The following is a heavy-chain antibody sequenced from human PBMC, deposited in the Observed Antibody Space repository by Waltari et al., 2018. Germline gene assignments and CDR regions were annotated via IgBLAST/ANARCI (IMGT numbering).Heavy chain of an antibody. Sequence: QVTLKESGPALVKPTQTLTLTCTFSGFSLSTSGMRVSWIRQPPGKALEWLARIDWDDDKFYSTSLKTRLTISKDTSKNQVVLTMTNMDPVDTATYYCARSGLGSRDAFDIWGQGTMVTVSS. D-gene: IGHD1-26*01. J-gene: IGHJ3*02. CDR2: IDWDDDK. CDR3: ARSGLGSRDAFDI. V-gene: IGHV2-70*04. CDR1: GFSLSTSGMR.